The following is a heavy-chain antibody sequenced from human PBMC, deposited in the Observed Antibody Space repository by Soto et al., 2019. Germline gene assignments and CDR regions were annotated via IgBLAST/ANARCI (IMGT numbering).Heavy chain of an antibody. V-gene: IGHV1-69*01. CDR3: ARGQFDQLSNYDYALDV. Sequence: QVQLVQSGAEVKKPGSSVKVSCKASGGTFSRYAISWVRQAPGQGLEWMGGFIPMFNRPHSARKFQGRVKITADESTSTAYRDLSSLRSEDTAVYYCARGQFDQLSNYDYALDVWGQGTTVTVSS. J-gene: IGHJ6*02. CDR2: FIPMFNRP. CDR1: GGTFSRYA. D-gene: IGHD2-2*01.